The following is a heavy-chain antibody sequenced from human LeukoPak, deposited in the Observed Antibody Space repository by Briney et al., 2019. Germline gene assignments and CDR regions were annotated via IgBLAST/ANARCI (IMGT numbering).Heavy chain of an antibody. J-gene: IGHJ4*02. CDR3: ARLNSTHLFDTIYHQLDY. Sequence: ASVKVSCKASGYTFTSHGISWVRQAPGQGLEWMGWISTYNGNTNYAQKLQGRVSMTTDTSTSTAYMDLRSLRSDDTAVYYCARLNSTHLFDTIYHQLDYWGQGALVTVSS. CDR2: ISTYNGNT. V-gene: IGHV1-18*01. CDR1: GYTFTSHG. D-gene: IGHD2/OR15-2a*01.